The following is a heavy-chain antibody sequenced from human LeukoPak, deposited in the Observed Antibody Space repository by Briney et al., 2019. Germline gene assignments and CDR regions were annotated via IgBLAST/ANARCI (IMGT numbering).Heavy chain of an antibody. CDR1: GFTFNSYE. CDR3: ARCYSNYIDYYYMDV. CDR2: ISSSGSTI. Sequence: QPGGSLRLSCAASGFTFNSYEMNWVRQAPGKGLEWVSYISSSGSTIYYADSVKVRFTISRDNAKNSLYVQMNSLRAEDTAVYYCARCYSNYIDYYYMDVWGKGTTVTVSS. J-gene: IGHJ6*03. D-gene: IGHD4-11*01. V-gene: IGHV3-48*03.